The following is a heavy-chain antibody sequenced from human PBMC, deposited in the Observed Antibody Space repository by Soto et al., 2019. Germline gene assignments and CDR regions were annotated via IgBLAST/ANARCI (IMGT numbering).Heavy chain of an antibody. V-gene: IGHV3-33*01. CDR3: ARELTYYYDSSGYSLYGMDV. J-gene: IGHJ6*02. Sequence: GSLRLSCAASGFTFSSYGMHWVRQAPGKGLEWVAVIWYDGSNKYYADSVKGRFTISRDNSKNTLYLQMNSLRAEDTAVYYCARELTYYYDSSGYSLYGMDVWGQGTTVTVSS. D-gene: IGHD3-22*01. CDR2: IWYDGSNK. CDR1: GFTFSSYG.